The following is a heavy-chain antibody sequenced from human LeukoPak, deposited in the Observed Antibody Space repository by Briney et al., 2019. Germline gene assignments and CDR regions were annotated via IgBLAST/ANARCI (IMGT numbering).Heavy chain of an antibody. D-gene: IGHD4-17*01. CDR1: GFTFSSDE. Sequence: GGSLRVSCAASGFTFSSDEMNCVRQAPGKGLERVSYISSSGSTIYYADSVEGRFTISRDNAKSSLYLQMNSLRAEDTAVYYCARADGDYNGAFDNWGQGTMVTVSS. CDR3: ARADGDYNGAFDN. CDR2: ISSSGSTI. J-gene: IGHJ3*02. V-gene: IGHV3-48*03.